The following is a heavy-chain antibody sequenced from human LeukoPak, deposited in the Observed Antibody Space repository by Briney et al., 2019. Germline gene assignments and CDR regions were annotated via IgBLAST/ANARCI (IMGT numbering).Heavy chain of an antibody. D-gene: IGHD3-3*01. CDR1: GGTFSSYA. CDR2: IIPIFGTA. Sequence: ASVKVSCKASGGTFSSYAISWVRQAPGQGLEWMGGIIPIFGTADYAQKFQGRVTITADESMSTAYMELSSLRSEDTAVYYCARPASPYYDFWSGYPFDYWGQGTLVTVSS. J-gene: IGHJ4*02. V-gene: IGHV1-69*13. CDR3: ARPASPYYDFWSGYPFDY.